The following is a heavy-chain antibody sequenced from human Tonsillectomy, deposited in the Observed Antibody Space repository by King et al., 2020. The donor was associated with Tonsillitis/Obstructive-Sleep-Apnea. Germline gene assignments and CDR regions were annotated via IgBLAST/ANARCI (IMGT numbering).Heavy chain of an antibody. Sequence: VQLVESGGGLVKPGGSLRLSCAASGFTFSDYYMSWFLQSPGKGLEWVSYISSSRSYTNYEDSLKGRFTISRDNAKNSLYLQMNSLRAEDTAVYYCARDREAYDFWSGYYYYYMDVWGKGTTVTVSS. D-gene: IGHD3-3*01. CDR2: ISSSRSYT. CDR3: ARDREAYDFWSGYYYYYMDV. CDR1: GFTFSDYY. J-gene: IGHJ6*03. V-gene: IGHV3-11*05.